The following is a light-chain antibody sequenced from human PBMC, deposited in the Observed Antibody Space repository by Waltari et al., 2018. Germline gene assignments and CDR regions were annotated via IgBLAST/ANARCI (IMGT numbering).Light chain of an antibody. V-gene: IGKV3-11*01. CDR3: QQRSGWPLT. CDR2: ATS. J-gene: IGKJ4*01. CDR1: QTITS. Sequence: LSGRASQTITSLAWYQQTPGQAPRRLIYATSTRATGIPPRFTGSGSGTDFTLTINGLEPDDSAVYYCQQRSGWPLTFGGGTKVEIK.